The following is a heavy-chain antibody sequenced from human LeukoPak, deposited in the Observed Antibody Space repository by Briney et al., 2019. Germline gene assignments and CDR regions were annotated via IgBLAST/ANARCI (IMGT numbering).Heavy chain of an antibody. CDR2: FDPEDGET. V-gene: IGHV1-24*01. Sequence: ASVKVSCKVSGYTLTELSMHWVRQAPGKGLEWMGGFDPEDGETIYAQKFQGRVTMTEDTSTDTAYMELSSLRSEDTAVYYCATKPYDSSGYYTNWFDPWGQGTLVTVSS. CDR3: ATKPYDSSGYYTNWFDP. CDR1: GYTLTELS. J-gene: IGHJ5*02. D-gene: IGHD3-22*01.